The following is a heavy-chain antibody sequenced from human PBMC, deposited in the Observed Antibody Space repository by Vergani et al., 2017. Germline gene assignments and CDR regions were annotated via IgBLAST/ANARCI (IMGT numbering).Heavy chain of an antibody. CDR1: GFTFSSYS. CDR3: ARDVLPPYCWRGYYHSGYYYYMDV. Sequence: EVQLVESGGGLVKPGGSLRLSCAASGFTFSSYSMNWVRQAPGKGLEWVSSISSSSSYIYYADSVKGRYTISRDNAKNSLYLRMNSLRAEDTAVYYCARDVLPPYCWRGYYHSGYYYYMDVWGKGTTVTVSS. V-gene: IGHV3-21*01. D-gene: IGHD3-3*01. J-gene: IGHJ6*03. CDR2: ISSSSSYI.